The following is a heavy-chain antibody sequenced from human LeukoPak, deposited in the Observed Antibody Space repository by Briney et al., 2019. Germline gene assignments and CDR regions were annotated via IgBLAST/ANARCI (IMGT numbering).Heavy chain of an antibody. V-gene: IGHV3-23*01. CDR3: AKGPLSSTGKSYYMDV. CDR1: GFTFSSNP. J-gene: IGHJ6*03. D-gene: IGHD2-2*01. Sequence: GGSLRLSCVASGFTFSSNPMRWVRRAPGKGLQWVSSIGSGAGGTYYADSVKGRFTISRDNSKSTLYLQMNSLRADDTAAYHCAKGPLSSTGKSYYMDVWGKGTTVTVSS. CDR2: IGSGAGGT.